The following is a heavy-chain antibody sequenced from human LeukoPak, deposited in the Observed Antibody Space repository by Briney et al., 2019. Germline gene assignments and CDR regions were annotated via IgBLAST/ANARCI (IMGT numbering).Heavy chain of an antibody. CDR2: IKKDGSEK. CDR3: ARDALWFGETTYYYGMDV. CDR1: GFTFSTYW. J-gene: IGHJ6*04. Sequence: GGSLRLSCAASGFTFSTYWMSWVRQAPGKGLEWVANIKKDGSEKYYMDSVKGRFTISRDNAENSLYLQMNSLRAEDTAVYYCARDALWFGETTYYYGMDVWGKGTTVTVSS. V-gene: IGHV3-7*03. D-gene: IGHD3-10*01.